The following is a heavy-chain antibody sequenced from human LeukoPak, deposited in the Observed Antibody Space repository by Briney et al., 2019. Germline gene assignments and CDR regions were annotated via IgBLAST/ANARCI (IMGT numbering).Heavy chain of an antibody. J-gene: IGHJ5*02. CDR2: INTNTGNP. D-gene: IGHD2-2*01. Sequence: GASVKVSCKASGYTFTSCAMNWVRQAPGQGLEWMGWINTNTGNPTYAQGFTGRFVFSLDTFVSTAYLQISSLKADDTAVYYCARVPFVVVGVTGNWFDPWGQGTLVTVSS. CDR1: GYTFTSCA. CDR3: ARVPFVVVGVTGNWFDP. V-gene: IGHV7-4-1*02.